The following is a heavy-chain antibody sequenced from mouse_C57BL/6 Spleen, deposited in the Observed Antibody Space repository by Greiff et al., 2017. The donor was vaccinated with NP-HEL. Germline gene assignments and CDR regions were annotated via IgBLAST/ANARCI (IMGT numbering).Heavy chain of an antibody. Sequence: EVQLQQSGTVLARPGASVKMSCKTSGYTFTSYWMHWVKQRPGQGLEWIGAIYPGNSDTSYNQKFKGKAKLTAVTSASTAYMELSSLTNEDSAVYYCTREGYYGSSRYWYFDVWGTGTTVTVSS. V-gene: IGHV1-5*01. CDR2: IYPGNSDT. J-gene: IGHJ1*03. CDR3: TREGYYGSSRYWYFDV. D-gene: IGHD1-1*01. CDR1: GYTFTSYW.